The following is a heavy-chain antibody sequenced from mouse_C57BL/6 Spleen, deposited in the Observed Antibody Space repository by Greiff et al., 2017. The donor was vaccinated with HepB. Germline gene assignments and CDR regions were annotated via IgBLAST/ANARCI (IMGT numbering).Heavy chain of an antibody. Sequence: EVQLQQSGPELVKPGASVKMSCKASGYTFTDYNMHWVKQSHGKSLEWIGYINPNNGGTSYNQKFKGKATLTVNKSSSTAYMELRSLTSEDSAVYYCAREGRLPYYAMDYWGQGTSVTVSS. J-gene: IGHJ4*01. CDR2: INPNNGGT. CDR3: AREGRLPYYAMDY. CDR1: GYTFTDYN. V-gene: IGHV1-22*01. D-gene: IGHD2-4*01.